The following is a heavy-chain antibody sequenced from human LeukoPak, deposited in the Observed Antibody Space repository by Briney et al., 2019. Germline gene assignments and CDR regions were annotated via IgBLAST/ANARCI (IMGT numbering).Heavy chain of an antibody. J-gene: IGHJ6*03. Sequence: GGSLRLSCAASGFTFSSYAMHWVRQAPGKGLEYVSAISSNGGSTYYANSVKGRFTISRDNSKNTLYLQMGSLRAEDMAVYYCAGTTVVTPGYYYMDVWGKGTTVTVSS. CDR1: GFTFSSYA. CDR3: AGTTVVTPGYYYMDV. D-gene: IGHD4-23*01. V-gene: IGHV3-64*01. CDR2: ISSNGGST.